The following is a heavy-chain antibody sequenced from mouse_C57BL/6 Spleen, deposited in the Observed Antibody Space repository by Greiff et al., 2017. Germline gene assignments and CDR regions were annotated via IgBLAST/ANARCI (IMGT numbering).Heavy chain of an antibody. D-gene: IGHD4-1*01. CDR3: TRGTWDGGFDY. Sequence: VQLQQSGAELVRPGASVKLSCTASGFNIKDDYMHWVKQRPEQGLEWIGWIDPENGDTEYASKFQGKATITADTSSNTAYLQLSSLTSEDTAVYYCTRGTWDGGFDYWGQGTTLTVSS. CDR2: IDPENGDT. V-gene: IGHV14-4*01. CDR1: GFNIKDDY. J-gene: IGHJ2*01.